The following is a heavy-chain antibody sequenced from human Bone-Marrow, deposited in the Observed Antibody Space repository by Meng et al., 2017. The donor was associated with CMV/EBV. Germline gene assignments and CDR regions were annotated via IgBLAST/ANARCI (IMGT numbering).Heavy chain of an antibody. J-gene: IGHJ5*02. V-gene: IGHV3-23*01. CDR2: ISGSGGST. D-gene: IGHD2-2*01. CDR1: GLDFSSYG. Sequence: GLDFSSYGMSWVRQAPGKGLEWVSAISGSGGSTYYADSVKGRFTISRDNSKNTLYLQMNSLGAEGTAVYYCANSEVIVVVPAARFDPWGQGPWSPSPQ. CDR3: ANSEVIVVVPAARFDP.